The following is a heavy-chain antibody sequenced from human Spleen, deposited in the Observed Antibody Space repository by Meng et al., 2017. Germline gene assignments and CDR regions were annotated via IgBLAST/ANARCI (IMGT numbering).Heavy chain of an antibody. V-gene: IGHV4-34*01. CDR3: ARGGQKLWLRSGQDLDY. CDR1: GGSFRGYY. CDR2: INHSGST. D-gene: IGHD5-18*01. J-gene: IGHJ4*02. Sequence: SQTHSLTSAVYGGSFRGYYWSWTRQPPGKGLEWIGEINHSGSTNYNPSLKSRVTRSVDTSKNQFSLKLSSVTAADTAVYYCARGGQKLWLRSGQDLDYWGQGTLVTVSS.